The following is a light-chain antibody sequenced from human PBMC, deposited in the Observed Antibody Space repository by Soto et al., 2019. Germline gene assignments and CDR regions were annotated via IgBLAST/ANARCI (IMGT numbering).Light chain of an antibody. V-gene: IGKV3-20*01. CDR2: GAS. Sequence: EIVLTQSPGTLSLSPGERATLSCRASQSVTSIYLAWYQQKPGQAPRLLIYGASSRATGIPDRFSGGGSGTDFTLTISRLEPEDFAVYYCQQYGNSPCTFGQGTKVEIK. CDR3: QQYGNSPCT. J-gene: IGKJ1*01. CDR1: QSVTSIY.